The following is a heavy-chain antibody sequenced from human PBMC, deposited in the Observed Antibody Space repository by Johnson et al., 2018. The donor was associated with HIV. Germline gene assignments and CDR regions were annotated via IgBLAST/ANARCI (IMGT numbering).Heavy chain of an antibody. Sequence: QVYLVESGGGVVQPGKSLRLSCAASGFTFSSYGMHWVRQAAGKGLEWVALIWYDGSNKYYADSVKGRFTISRDNSKNTLYLQMNSLRGEDMAVYYCAKDRAIYNSRAVVAFDIWGQGTMVTVSS. D-gene: IGHD1-14*01. J-gene: IGHJ3*02. CDR2: IWYDGSNK. V-gene: IGHV3-33*06. CDR1: GFTFSSYG. CDR3: AKDRAIYNSRAVVAFDI.